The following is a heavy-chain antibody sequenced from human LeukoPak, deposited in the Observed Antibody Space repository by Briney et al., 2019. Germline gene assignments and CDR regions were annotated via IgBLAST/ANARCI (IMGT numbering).Heavy chain of an antibody. CDR3: ARSATVTTGYFDY. Sequence: TSETLSLTCSVSGGSISSTGHYWGWIRQSPEKGLDWIGSIYSNGNTYYNPSVKSRVTMSVDTSKNQFSLKLTSMTAAETAVCYCARSATVTTGYFDYWGQGALVTVSS. D-gene: IGHD4-17*01. CDR2: IYSNGNT. CDR1: GGSISSTGHY. V-gene: IGHV4-39*07. J-gene: IGHJ4*02.